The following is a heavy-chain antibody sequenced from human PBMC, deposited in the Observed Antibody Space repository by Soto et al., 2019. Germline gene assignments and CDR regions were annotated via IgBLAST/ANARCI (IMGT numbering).Heavy chain of an antibody. Sequence: SVKVSCKASGGTFSSYAISWVRQAPGQGLEWMGGIIPIFGTANYAQKFQGRVTITADESTSTAYMELNSLRAEDTAVYYCARDRTGERLWWPIHYYYYGMDVWGQGTTVTVSS. CDR3: ARDRTGERLWWPIHYYYYGMDV. CDR1: GGTFSSYA. CDR2: IIPIFGTA. D-gene: IGHD2-21*01. V-gene: IGHV1-69*13. J-gene: IGHJ6*02.